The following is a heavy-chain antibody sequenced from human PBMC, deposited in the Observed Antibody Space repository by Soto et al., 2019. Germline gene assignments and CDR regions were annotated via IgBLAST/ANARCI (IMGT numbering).Heavy chain of an antibody. CDR2: IDPEDSKT. Sequence: GESLKISCQSSGYSFSSYWIVWVPQMPGKGLEWMGRIDPEDSKTKYSPSLEGHITISVDKSINTTYLQWSSLKASDTAIYYCARRIAAAGGYYYYAFDVWGQGTAVTVSS. CDR3: ARRIAAAGGYYYYAFDV. J-gene: IGHJ6*02. CDR1: GYSFSSYW. D-gene: IGHD6-13*01. V-gene: IGHV5-10-1*01.